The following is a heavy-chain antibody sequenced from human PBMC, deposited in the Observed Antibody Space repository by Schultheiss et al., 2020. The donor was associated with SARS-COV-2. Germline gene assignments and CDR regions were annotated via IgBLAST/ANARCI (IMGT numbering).Heavy chain of an antibody. Sequence: SETLSLTCTVSGGSTSSGDYYWSWIRQPPGKGLQWIGYIYYSGSTYYNPSLKSRVTISVDTSKNQFSLKLSSVTAADTAVYYCARGLITGTPFFDYWGQGTLVTVSS. CDR3: ARGLITGTPFFDY. J-gene: IGHJ4*02. CDR1: GGSTSSGDYY. D-gene: IGHD1-20*01. CDR2: IYYSGST. V-gene: IGHV4-30-4*01.